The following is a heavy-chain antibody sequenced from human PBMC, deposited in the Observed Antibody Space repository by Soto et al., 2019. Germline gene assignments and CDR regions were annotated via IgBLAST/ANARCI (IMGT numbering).Heavy chain of an antibody. CDR1: GFTFTNAW. V-gene: IGHV3-15*01. CDR3: ATGRGRFTYGRAAFDI. Sequence: EERLVESGGGLVKPGGSLRLSCAASGFTFTNAWMIWVRQVPGMGLEWVGRIKSKSDGGTTDYAAPVKGRFTISRLDSINRLFLQMHSLKTEDTAVYYCATGRGRFTYGRAAFDIWGQGTQVTVSS. J-gene: IGHJ3*02. D-gene: IGHD5-18*01. CDR2: IKSKSDGGTT.